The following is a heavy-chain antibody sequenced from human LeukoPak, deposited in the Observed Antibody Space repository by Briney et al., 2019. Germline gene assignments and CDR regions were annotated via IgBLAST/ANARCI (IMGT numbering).Heavy chain of an antibody. D-gene: IGHD6-13*01. Sequence: SETLSLTCAVYGASFSGYYWSWIRQPPGKGLEWIGEINHSGSTNYNPSLKSRVTISVDKSKNQFSLKLSSVTAADTAVYYCARVGAAAGTNWFDPWGQGTLVTVSS. CDR1: GASFSGYY. CDR2: INHSGST. CDR3: ARVGAAAGTNWFDP. J-gene: IGHJ5*02. V-gene: IGHV4-34*01.